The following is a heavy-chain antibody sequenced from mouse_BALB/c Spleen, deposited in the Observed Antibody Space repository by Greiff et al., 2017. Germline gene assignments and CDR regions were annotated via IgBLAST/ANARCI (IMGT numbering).Heavy chain of an antibody. CDR3: ARGSYDEAWFAY. CDR2: IYPGNVNT. CDR1: GYTFTSYY. J-gene: IGHJ3*01. Sequence: VKLMESGPELVKPGASVRISCKASGYTFTSYYIHWVKQRPGQGLEWIGWIYPGNVNTKYNEKFKGKATLTADKSSSTAYMQLSSLTSEDSAVYFCARGSYDEAWFAYWGQGTLVTVSA. D-gene: IGHD2-12*01. V-gene: IGHV1S56*01.